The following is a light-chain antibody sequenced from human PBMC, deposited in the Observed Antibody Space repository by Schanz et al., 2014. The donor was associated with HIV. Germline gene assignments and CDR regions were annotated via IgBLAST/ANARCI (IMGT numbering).Light chain of an antibody. CDR3: CSYTTTSTYV. Sequence: QSALTQPASVSGSPGQSITISCTGTTNDVGGHNYVSWFQQHPGRAPKLMIFEVSDRPSGIPNRFSGSKSGNTASLTISGLQAEDEADYYCCSYTTTSTYVFGAGTKLIVL. V-gene: IGLV2-14*03. CDR1: TNDVGGHNY. J-gene: IGLJ1*01. CDR2: EVS.